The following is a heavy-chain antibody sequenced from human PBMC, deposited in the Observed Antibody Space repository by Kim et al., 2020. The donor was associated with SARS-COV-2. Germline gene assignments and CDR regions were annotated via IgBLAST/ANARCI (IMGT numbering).Heavy chain of an antibody. D-gene: IGHD3-9*01. V-gene: IGHV1-8*01. J-gene: IGHJ4*02. CDR3: ARGLGYFDYLPPFHY. CDR2: MNPNSVNT. CDR1: GYTFTNYD. Sequence: ASVKVSCKASGYTFTNYDITWVRQATGQGLEWMGWMNPNSVNTHYAEKFQGRVTMTRNTSISTAYMELTDLRSEDTALYFCARGLGYFDYLPPFHYCGQGTLLTVSS.